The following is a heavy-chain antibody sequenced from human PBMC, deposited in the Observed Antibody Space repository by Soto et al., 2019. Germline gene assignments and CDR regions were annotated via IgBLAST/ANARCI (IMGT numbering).Heavy chain of an antibody. J-gene: IGHJ5*02. Sequence: QAHLVQSGGGVVQPGRSLRLSCAASGFKFNSYGMHWVRQAPGKGLEWVAVIRYDGSDTSYGDSVKGRFTISRDNSKNTLHLQMSSLRVDDTAVYYCARDRFGGTEGTNWLDPWGQGSLVTVSS. CDR1: GFKFNSYG. CDR3: ARDRFGGTEGTNWLDP. D-gene: IGHD3-10*01. V-gene: IGHV3-33*01. CDR2: IRYDGSDT.